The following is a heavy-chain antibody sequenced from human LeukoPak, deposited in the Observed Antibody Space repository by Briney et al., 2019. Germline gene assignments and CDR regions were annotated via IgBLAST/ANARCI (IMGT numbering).Heavy chain of an antibody. CDR3: AKAPSTVTTLVGFGL. CDR1: GFTFSSYG. J-gene: IGHJ2*01. V-gene: IGHV3-30*18. Sequence: GGSLRLSCAASGFTFSSYGMHWVRQAPGKGLEWVAVISYGGSNKYYADSVKGRFTISRDNSKNTLYLQMNSLRAEDTAVYYCAKAPSTVTTLVGFGLWGRGTLVTVSS. D-gene: IGHD4-17*01. CDR2: ISYGGSNK.